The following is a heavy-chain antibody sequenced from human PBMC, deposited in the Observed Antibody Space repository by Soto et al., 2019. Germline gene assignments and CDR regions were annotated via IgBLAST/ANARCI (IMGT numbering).Heavy chain of an antibody. CDR1: GYTCTSYY. J-gene: IGHJ3*02. V-gene: IGHV1-46*03. CDR2: INPSGGST. D-gene: IGHD3-16*01. CDR3: ARGRLVPDSFDI. Sequence: ASVKFPCKASGYTCTSYYMHWVRQAPGQGLEWMGIINPSGGSTSYAQKFQGRVTMTRDTSTSTVYMELSSLRSEDTAVYYCARGRLVPDSFDIWGQGTMVTVSS.